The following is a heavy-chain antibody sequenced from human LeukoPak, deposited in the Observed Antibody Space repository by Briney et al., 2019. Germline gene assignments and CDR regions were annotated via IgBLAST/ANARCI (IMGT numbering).Heavy chain of an antibody. V-gene: IGHV3-48*03. D-gene: IGHD5-24*01. CDR3: ERVGGGYNYGGFDY. CDR2: ISSSGSTI. J-gene: IGHJ4*02. CDR1: GFTLSSYE. Sequence: GGSLRLSCAASGFTLSSYEMNWVRQAPGKGLEWVSYISSSGSTIYYADSVKGRFTISRDNAKNSLYLQMNSLRAEDTAVYYCERVGGGYNYGGFDYWGQGTLVTVSS.